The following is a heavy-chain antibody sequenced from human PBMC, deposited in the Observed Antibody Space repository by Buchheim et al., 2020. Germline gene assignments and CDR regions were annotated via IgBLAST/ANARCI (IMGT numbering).Heavy chain of an antibody. CDR3: ARSDQIITMVRGAATDY. CDR1: GDSFTSYW. V-gene: IGHV5-10-1*03. D-gene: IGHD3-10*01. J-gene: IGHJ4*02. CDR2: IDPSDSYT. Sequence: EVQLVQSGAEVKKPGESLRISCTVSGDSFTSYWISWVRQMPGKGLEWMGRIDPSDSYTNYSPSFQGHVTISADKSISTASLQWSSLEASDTAMYYCARSDQIITMVRGAATDYWGQGTL.